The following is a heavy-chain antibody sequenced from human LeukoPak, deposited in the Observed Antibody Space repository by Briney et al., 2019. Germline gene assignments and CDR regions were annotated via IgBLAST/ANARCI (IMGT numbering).Heavy chain of an antibody. CDR3: ARASPYYYDSSGYYPISYDYYYGMDV. V-gene: IGHV3-33*01. CDR1: GFTFSSYG. J-gene: IGHJ6*02. Sequence: PGGSLRLSCAASGFTFSSYGMHWVRQAPGKGLEWVAVIWYDGSNKYYADSVKGRFTISRENAKNSLYLQMNSLRAGDTAVYYCARASPYYYDSSGYYPISYDYYYGMDVWGQGTTVTVSS. CDR2: IWYDGSNK. D-gene: IGHD3-22*01.